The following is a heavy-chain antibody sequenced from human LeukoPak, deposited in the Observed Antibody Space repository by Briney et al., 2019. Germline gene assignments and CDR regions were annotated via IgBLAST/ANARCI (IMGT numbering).Heavy chain of an antibody. V-gene: IGHV1-46*01. J-gene: IGHJ4*02. CDR3: AREGFAGGATIRTYYFDY. Sequence: ASVKVSCKSSGYTFTSYYMHWVRQAPGQGLEWMGIINPSGGSTSYAQKFQGRVTMTRDMSTSTVYMELSSLRSEDTAVYYCAREGFAGGATIRTYYFDYWGQGTLVTVSS. CDR2: INPSGGST. CDR1: GYTFTSYY. D-gene: IGHD5-12*01.